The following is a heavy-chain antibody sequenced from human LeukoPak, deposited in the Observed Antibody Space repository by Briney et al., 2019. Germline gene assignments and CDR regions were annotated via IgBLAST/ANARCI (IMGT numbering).Heavy chain of an antibody. CDR2: IFVSGST. CDR3: ARGGIAALVDY. V-gene: IGHV4-4*07. D-gene: IGHD6-6*01. J-gene: IGHJ4*02. Sequence: SETLSLTCTVSGDSINNYHWSWIRQPAGKGLEWIGHIFVSGSTHYNPSLKSRVTISVDTSKNQFSLKLSSVTAADTAVYYCARGGIAALVDYWGQGTLVTVSS. CDR1: GDSINNYH.